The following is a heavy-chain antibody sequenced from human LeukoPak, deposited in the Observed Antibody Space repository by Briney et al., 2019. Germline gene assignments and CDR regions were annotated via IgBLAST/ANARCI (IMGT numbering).Heavy chain of an antibody. CDR3: AKEGGPDNWYFDL. J-gene: IGHJ2*01. CDR1: GFAFNTYG. V-gene: IGHV3-30*18. D-gene: IGHD2-15*01. Sequence: GGSLRLSCAASGFAFNTYGMQWVRQAPGKGLEWVAVDSFNGRVQYYADSVRGRFTISRDNSKNTLYLQMNSLRAEDTAVYYCAKEGGPDNWYFDLWGRGTLATVSS. CDR2: DSFNGRVQ.